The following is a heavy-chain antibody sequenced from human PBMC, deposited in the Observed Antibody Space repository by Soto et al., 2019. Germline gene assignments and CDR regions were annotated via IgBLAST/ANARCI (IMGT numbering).Heavy chain of an antibody. J-gene: IGHJ4*02. CDR2: VCTGGAT. Sequence: GGSLRLSCVGSGFDVTTNCMRWVRQAPGKGLECVSIVCTGGATHYADSVKGRFTISRDSSKNTVHLQMNNVRAEDTAVYYCVRDKRTISGIFPGYWGQGTQVTVSS. CDR3: VRDKRTISGIFPGY. D-gene: IGHD1-1*01. CDR1: GFDVTTNC. V-gene: IGHV3-53*01.